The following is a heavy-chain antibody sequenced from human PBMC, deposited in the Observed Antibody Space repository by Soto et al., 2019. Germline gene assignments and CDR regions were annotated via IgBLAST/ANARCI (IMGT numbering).Heavy chain of an antibody. Sequence: PGGSLRLSCAASGFTFSSYGMHWVRQAPGKGLEWVAVIWYDGSNKYYADSVKGRFTISRDNSKNTLYLQMNSLRAEDTAVYYCARNPGIAAAGTFHYYYYGMDVWGQGTTVTVSS. CDR2: IWYDGSNK. J-gene: IGHJ6*02. CDR1: GFTFSSYG. D-gene: IGHD6-13*01. V-gene: IGHV3-33*01. CDR3: ARNPGIAAAGTFHYYYYGMDV.